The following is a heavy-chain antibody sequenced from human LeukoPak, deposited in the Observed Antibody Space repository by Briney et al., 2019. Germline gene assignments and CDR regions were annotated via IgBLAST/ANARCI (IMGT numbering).Heavy chain of an antibody. D-gene: IGHD3-3*01. CDR3: ARAGGGYYDFWSGLNWFDP. V-gene: IGHV4-59*01. Sequence: SETLSLTCTVSGGSISSYYWSWIRQPPGKGLEWIGYIYYSGSTNYNPSLKSRVTISVDTSKNQFSLKLSSVTAADTAVYYCARAGGGYYDFWSGLNWFDPWGQGTLVTVSS. CDR2: IYYSGST. CDR1: GGSISSYY. J-gene: IGHJ5*02.